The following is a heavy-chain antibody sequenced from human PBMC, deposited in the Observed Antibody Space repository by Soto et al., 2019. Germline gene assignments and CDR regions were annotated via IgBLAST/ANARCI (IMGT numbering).Heavy chain of an antibody. CDR2: ISSSSSYI. Sequence: GGSLRLSCAASGFTFSSYSMNWVRQVPGKGLEWVSSISSSSSYIYYADSVKGRFTISRDNAKNSLYLQMNSLRAEDTAVYYCARDTQGQNDAFDIWGQGTMVTVSS. V-gene: IGHV3-21*01. J-gene: IGHJ3*02. CDR1: GFTFSSYS. CDR3: ARDTQGQNDAFDI.